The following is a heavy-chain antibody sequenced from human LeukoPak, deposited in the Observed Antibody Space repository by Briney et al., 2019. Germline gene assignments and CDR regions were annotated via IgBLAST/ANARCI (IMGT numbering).Heavy chain of an antibody. CDR1: GFTFSSYW. J-gene: IGHJ4*02. V-gene: IGHV3-74*03. Sequence: PGGSLRLSCAASGFTFSSYWMHWVRQDPGKGLVWVSRIKSDGSITMYADSVKGRFTISRDNAKNTLYLQMNILRAEDTAVHYCARVGASVGAIDYWGQGTLVTVSS. CDR2: IKSDGSIT. CDR3: ARVGASVGAIDY. D-gene: IGHD1-26*01.